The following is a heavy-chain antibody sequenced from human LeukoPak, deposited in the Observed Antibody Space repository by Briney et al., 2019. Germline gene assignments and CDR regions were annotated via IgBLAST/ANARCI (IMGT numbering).Heavy chain of an antibody. CDR3: ERTYCAEACSIRYFDY. Sequence: ASVKVSCKASGYTFTGYYMHWVRQATGQGLEWMGWINPNHGDTNYAQKFQDRVSMTRDRSIRTAYMHLSRLRAADTAVYYCERTYCAEACSIRYFDYWGQGTPVTVSS. CDR1: GYTFTGYY. J-gene: IGHJ4*02. V-gene: IGHV1-2*02. D-gene: IGHD2-21*01. CDR2: INPNHGDT.